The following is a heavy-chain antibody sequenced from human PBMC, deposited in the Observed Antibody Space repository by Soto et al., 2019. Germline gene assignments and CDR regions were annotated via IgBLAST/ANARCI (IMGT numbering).Heavy chain of an antibody. CDR2: ISSRSSTI. D-gene: IGHD2-8*01. CDR3: ASGTNGAFFVY. J-gene: IGHJ4*02. V-gene: IGHV3-11*01. CDR1: GFTFSDYY. Sequence: GGSLRLSCGASGFTFSDYYMSWIRQAPGKGLEWVSYISSRSSTIFYADSVKGRFTISRDNVKNSLYLQMNSLRAEDTAVYYCASGTNGAFFVYWGQGILVTVSS.